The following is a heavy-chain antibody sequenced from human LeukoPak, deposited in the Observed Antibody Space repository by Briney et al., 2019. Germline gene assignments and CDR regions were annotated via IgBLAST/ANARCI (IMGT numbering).Heavy chain of an antibody. Sequence: GGSPRLSCAASGFTFSDYAMNWVRQAPGGGLEWLSVINSGSMTIYYADSVKGRFTISRDNSKNTLYLQMNSLRAEDTAVYYCARDLQLSPLYYFDYWGQGTLVTVSS. CDR1: GFTFSDYA. CDR2: INSGSMTI. V-gene: IGHV3-48*03. CDR3: ARDLQLSPLYYFDY. D-gene: IGHD5-18*01. J-gene: IGHJ4*02.